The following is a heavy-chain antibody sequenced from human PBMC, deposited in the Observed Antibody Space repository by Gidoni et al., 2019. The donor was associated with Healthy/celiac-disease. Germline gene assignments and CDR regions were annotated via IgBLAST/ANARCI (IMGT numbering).Heavy chain of an antibody. CDR1: GGSSNSGGYT. D-gene: IGHD3-10*01. CDR3: AREVLGYYGSGSYYNNYGMDV. Sequence: QVQLQESGPGLVKPSQTLSLPCTFSGGSSNSGGYTLSWSRKHPGKGLEWIGYSYYSGSTYYNPSLKSRVTISVDTSKNQFSLKLSSVTAADTAVYYCAREVLGYYGSGSYYNNYGMDVWGQGTTVTVSS. V-gene: IGHV4-31*03. J-gene: IGHJ6*02. CDR2: SYYSGST.